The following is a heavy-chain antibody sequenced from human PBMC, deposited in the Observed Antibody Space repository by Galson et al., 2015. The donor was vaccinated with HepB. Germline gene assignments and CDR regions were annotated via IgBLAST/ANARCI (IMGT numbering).Heavy chain of an antibody. D-gene: IGHD1/OR15-1a*01. J-gene: IGHJ4*02. Sequence: SLRLSCAASGFTFSDHYMDWVRQAPGKGLEWVGRTRNKPNSYTTEYAASVKGRFTISRDDSKNSLYLQMNSLKTEDTAVYYCARSNWNSPGDFDYWGQGVLVTVSS. CDR2: TRNKPNSYTT. CDR3: ARSNWNSPGDFDY. V-gene: IGHV3-72*01. CDR1: GFTFSDHY.